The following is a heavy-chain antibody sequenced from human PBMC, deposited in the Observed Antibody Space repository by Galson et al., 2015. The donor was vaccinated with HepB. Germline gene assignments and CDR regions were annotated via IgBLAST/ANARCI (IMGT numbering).Heavy chain of an antibody. CDR2: TNHSGST. V-gene: IGHV4-34*01. D-gene: IGHD1-26*01. CDR3: ARVLGESGSYSFLGAFDI. CDR1: GGSFSGYY. Sequence: TLSLTCAVYGGSFSGYYWTWIRQPPGKGLEWIGDTNHSGSTNYNSSLKSRVTISVATSKNQFSLKLSSVTAADTAVYYCARVLGESGSYSFLGAFDIWGQGTMVAVSS. J-gene: IGHJ3*02.